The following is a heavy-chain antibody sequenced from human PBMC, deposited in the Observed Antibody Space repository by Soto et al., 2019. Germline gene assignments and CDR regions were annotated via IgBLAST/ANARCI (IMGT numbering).Heavy chain of an antibody. CDR2: IYTSGST. CDR1: GGSISSYY. D-gene: IGHD5-12*01. CDR3: ARESGYDYANKHYYYYGMDV. J-gene: IGHJ6*02. V-gene: IGHV4-4*07. Sequence: SETLSLTCTVSGGSISSYYWSWIRQPAGKGLEWIGRIYTSGSTNYNPSLKSRVTMSVDMSKNQFSLKLSSVTAADTAVYYCARESGYDYANKHYYYYGMDVWGQGTTVTVSS.